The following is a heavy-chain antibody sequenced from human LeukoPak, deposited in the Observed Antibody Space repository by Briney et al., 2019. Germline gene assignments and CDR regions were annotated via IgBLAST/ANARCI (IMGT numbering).Heavy chain of an antibody. J-gene: IGHJ6*02. CDR2: IIPIFGTA. Sequence: APVKVSCTASGGTFSSYAISWVRQAPGQGLEWMGGIIPIFGTANYAQKFQGRVTITADESTSTAYMELSSLRSEDTAVYYCARGGYSYGYIYYYGMDVWGQGTTVTVSS. V-gene: IGHV1-69*01. CDR1: GGTFSSYA. CDR3: ARGGYSYGYIYYYGMDV. D-gene: IGHD5-18*01.